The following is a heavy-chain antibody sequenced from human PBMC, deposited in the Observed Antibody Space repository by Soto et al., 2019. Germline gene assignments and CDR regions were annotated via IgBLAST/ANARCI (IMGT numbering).Heavy chain of an antibody. CDR1: GYTFTSYG. V-gene: IGHV1-18*01. CDR2: ISAYNGNT. D-gene: IGHD3-3*01. J-gene: IGHJ6*02. Sequence: ASVKVSCKASGYTFTSYGISWVRQAPGQGLEWMGWISAYNGNTNYAQKLQGRVTMTTDTSTSTAYMELRSLRSDDTAVYYCARDRPAEYYDFWSGYPPYGMDVWGQGTTVTVSS. CDR3: ARDRPAEYYDFWSGYPPYGMDV.